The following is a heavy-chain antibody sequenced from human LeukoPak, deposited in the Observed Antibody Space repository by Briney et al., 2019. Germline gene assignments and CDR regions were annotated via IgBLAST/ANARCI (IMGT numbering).Heavy chain of an antibody. CDR2: ITSETYGGTT. D-gene: IGHD5/OR15-5a*01. CDR3: TTVHQTHLSVYYH. J-gene: IGHJ5*02. Sequence: GGSLRPSCAAAGFTFTNAWVRWGRQAPGEGLEWGGRITSETYGGTTASAAPGKGRFTIARDQSRNTLYMEMNSLKSEDTALYYCTTVHQTHLSVYYHWGQGTLVTVS. V-gene: IGHV3-15*01. CDR1: GFTFTNAW.